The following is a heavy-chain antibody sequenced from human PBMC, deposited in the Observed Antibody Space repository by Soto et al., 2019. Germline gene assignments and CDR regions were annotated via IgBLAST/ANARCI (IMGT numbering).Heavy chain of an antibody. V-gene: IGHV3-49*03. D-gene: IGHD6-13*01. CDR2: IRSKAYGGTT. CDR3: TRGVTNSWYIWAYWFDP. J-gene: IGHJ5*02. CDR1: GFTFGDYA. Sequence: GGSLRLSCTASGFTFGDYAMSWFRQAPGKGLEWVGFIRSKAYGGTTEYAASVKGRFTISRDDSKSIAYLQMNSLKTEDTAVYYCTRGVTNSWYIWAYWFDPWGQGTLVTVSS.